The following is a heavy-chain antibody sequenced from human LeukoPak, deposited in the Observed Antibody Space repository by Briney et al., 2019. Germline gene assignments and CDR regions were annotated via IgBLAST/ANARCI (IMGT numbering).Heavy chain of an antibody. CDR1: GGSFSGYY. J-gene: IGHJ3*02. CDR3: ARGRFSYAFDI. V-gene: IGHV4-34*01. CDR2: INHSGST. Sequence: PSETLSLTCAVYGGSFSGYYWSWLRQPPGKGLEWIGEINHSGSTNYNPSLKSRVTISVDTSKNQFSLKLSSVTAADTAVYYCARGRFSYAFDIWGQGTMVTVSS.